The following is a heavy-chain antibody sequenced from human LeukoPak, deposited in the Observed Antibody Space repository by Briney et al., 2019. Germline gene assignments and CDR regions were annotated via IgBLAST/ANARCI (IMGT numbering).Heavy chain of an antibody. Sequence: ASVKVSCKASGYTFTSYGICWVRQAPGQGLEWMGWISAYNGNTNYAQKLQGRVTMTTDTSTSTAYMELRSLRSDDTAVYYCARGGFSGSYLDDAFDIWGQGTMVTVSS. J-gene: IGHJ3*02. D-gene: IGHD1-26*01. V-gene: IGHV1-18*01. CDR3: ARGGFSGSYLDDAFDI. CDR1: GYTFTSYG. CDR2: ISAYNGNT.